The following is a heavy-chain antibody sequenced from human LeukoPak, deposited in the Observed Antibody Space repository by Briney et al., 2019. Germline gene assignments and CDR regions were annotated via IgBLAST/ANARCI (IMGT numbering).Heavy chain of an antibody. CDR3: ARDQVDAFDI. CDR1: GISLCNYG. Sequence: GGSLRLSCAVSGISLCNYGMSWVRQAPGKGLEWVSVIYSGGSTYYADSVKGRFTISRHNSKNTLYLQMNSLRAEDTAVYYCARDQVDAFDIWGQGTMVTVSS. J-gene: IGHJ3*02. CDR2: IYSGGST. V-gene: IGHV3-53*04.